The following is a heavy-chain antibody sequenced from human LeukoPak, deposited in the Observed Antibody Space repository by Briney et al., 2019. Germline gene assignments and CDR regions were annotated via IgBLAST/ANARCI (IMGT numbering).Heavy chain of an antibody. CDR1: GFTFSGYW. V-gene: IGHV3-74*01. D-gene: IGHD4-17*01. J-gene: IGHJ4*02. CDR3: ARGKYGDFDS. Sequence: GGSLRLSCTASGFTFSGYWMHWVHQAPGTGLVWVSRINGDGGDTGYADSVKGRFTTFRDNAKSTLYLQMNSLRAEDTAVYYCARGKYGDFDSWGQGTLVTVSS. CDR2: INGDGGDT.